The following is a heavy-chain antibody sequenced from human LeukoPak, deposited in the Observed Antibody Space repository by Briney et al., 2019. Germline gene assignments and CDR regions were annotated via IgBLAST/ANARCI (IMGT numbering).Heavy chain of an antibody. CDR3: AKALGTMVRGVLYGMDV. CDR2: ISGSGGST. D-gene: IGHD3-10*01. Sequence: GGSLRLSCAASGFTFSSYAMSWVRQAPGKGLEWVSAISGSGGSTYYADSVKGRFTTSRDNSKNTLYLQMNSLRAEDTAVYYCAKALGTMVRGVLYGMDVWGQGTTVTVSS. CDR1: GFTFSSYA. V-gene: IGHV3-23*01. J-gene: IGHJ6*02.